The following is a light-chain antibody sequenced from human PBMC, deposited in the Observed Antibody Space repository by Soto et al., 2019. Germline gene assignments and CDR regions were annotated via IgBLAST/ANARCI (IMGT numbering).Light chain of an antibody. CDR1: SSDLGNHNL. Sequence: QSALTQPASVSGSPGQSITISCTGTSSDLGNHNLVSWYQQYPGKAPTLMIYEASQRPSGISHRFSGSKSGNTASLTISGLQSEDEADYYCAAWDDSLRGVVFGGGTQLTVL. V-gene: IGLV2-23*01. J-gene: IGLJ2*01. CDR2: EAS. CDR3: AAWDDSLRGVV.